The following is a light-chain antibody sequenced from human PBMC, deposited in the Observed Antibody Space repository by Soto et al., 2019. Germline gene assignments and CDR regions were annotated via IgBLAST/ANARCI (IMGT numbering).Light chain of an antibody. CDR3: QQYGSSAWT. Sequence: EVVLTQSPGTLSLSPGERATLSCGASRSVSSSYLAWYQQKPGQAPRLLIYGASSRATGIPDRFGGSGSGTAFTLTISRLQPEDFAVYYCQQYGSSAWTFGQGTKVQIK. CDR2: GAS. J-gene: IGKJ1*01. V-gene: IGKV3-20*01. CDR1: RSVSSSY.